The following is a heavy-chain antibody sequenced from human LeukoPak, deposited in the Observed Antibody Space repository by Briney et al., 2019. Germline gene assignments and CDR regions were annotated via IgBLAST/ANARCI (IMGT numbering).Heavy chain of an antibody. CDR1: GFTFSTYW. J-gene: IGHJ4*02. CDR2: IKQDGSEK. D-gene: IGHD1-14*01. CDR3: ARNQRRLDY. Sequence: GGSLRLSCAASGFTFSTYWMSWVRQAPGKGLELVANIKQDGSEKYYVDSVKGRFTISRDNNAKNSLYLQLNSLRADDTAVYYCARNQRRLDYWGQGALVTVSS. V-gene: IGHV3-7*01.